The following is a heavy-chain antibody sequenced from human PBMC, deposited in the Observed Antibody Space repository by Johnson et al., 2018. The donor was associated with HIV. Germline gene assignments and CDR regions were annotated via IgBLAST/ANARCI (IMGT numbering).Heavy chain of an antibody. Sequence: QVQLVESGGGVVQPGRSLRLSCAASGFTLSKYAMHWVRQAPGKGLEWVAVISFDGSNKYNADSVKGRFIISRDNSQNTLSLQMHSLRAEDTAVYYCARDGRDSYNYRWLWGAFDIWGQGTMVTVS. CDR1: GFTLSKYA. J-gene: IGHJ3*02. V-gene: IGHV3-30*04. CDR2: ISFDGSNK. D-gene: IGHD5-24*01. CDR3: ARDGRDSYNYRWLWGAFDI.